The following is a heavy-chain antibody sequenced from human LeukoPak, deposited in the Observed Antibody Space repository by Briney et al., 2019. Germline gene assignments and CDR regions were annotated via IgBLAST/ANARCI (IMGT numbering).Heavy chain of an antibody. Sequence: GASVKVSCKASGYSFTGYYMNWVRQAPGQGLEWMGWINTYSGGTNFAQKFRGRVTMTRDTSINTAYLEVTGLRSDDTAHYYCATLTTSKITSLYYFEDWGQGTLVTVSS. D-gene: IGHD3-9*01. CDR1: GYSFTGYY. V-gene: IGHV1-2*02. J-gene: IGHJ4*02. CDR2: INTYSGGT. CDR3: ATLTTSKITSLYYFED.